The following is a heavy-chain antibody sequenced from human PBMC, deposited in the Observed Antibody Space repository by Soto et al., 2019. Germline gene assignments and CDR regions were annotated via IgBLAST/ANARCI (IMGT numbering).Heavy chain of an antibody. Sequence: ASVKVSCKASGGTFRSYAISWVRQAPGQGLEWMGRIIPLFGTSNYPQKFQGRVTITADESTSTAYMELSSLRSADTAVYYCARVSYYGSGTYNWFDPWGQGTLVTVSS. CDR1: GGTFRSYA. J-gene: IGHJ5*02. D-gene: IGHD3-10*01. CDR3: ARVSYYGSGTYNWFDP. CDR2: IIPLFGTS. V-gene: IGHV1-69*13.